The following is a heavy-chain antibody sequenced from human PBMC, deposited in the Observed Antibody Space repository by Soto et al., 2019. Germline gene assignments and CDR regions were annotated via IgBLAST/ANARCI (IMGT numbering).Heavy chain of an antibody. CDR3: ARDSEVGYCTNGVCYPDYYYGMDV. D-gene: IGHD2-8*01. Sequence: GGSLRLSCAASGFTFSSYWMSWVRQAPGKGLEWVANIKQDGSEKYYVDSVKGRFTISRDNAKNSLYLQMNSLRAEDAAVYYCARDSEVGYCTNGVCYPDYYYGMDVWGQGTTVTVSS. J-gene: IGHJ6*02. V-gene: IGHV3-7*03. CDR1: GFTFSSYW. CDR2: IKQDGSEK.